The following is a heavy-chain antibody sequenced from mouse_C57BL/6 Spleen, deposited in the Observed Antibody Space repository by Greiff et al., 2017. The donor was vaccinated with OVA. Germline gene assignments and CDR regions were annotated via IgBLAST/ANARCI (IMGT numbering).Heavy chain of an antibody. CDR1: GFTFSSYT. CDR3: ARQRYYGSSYGYAMDY. J-gene: IGHJ4*01. D-gene: IGHD1-1*01. CDR2: ISGGGGNT. Sequence: EVMLVESGGGLVKPGGSLKLSCAASGFTFSSYTMSWVRQTPEKRLEWVATISGGGGNTYYPDSVKGRFTISRDNAKNTLYLQMSSLRSEDTALYYCARQRYYGSSYGYAMDYWGQGTSVTVSS. V-gene: IGHV5-9*01.